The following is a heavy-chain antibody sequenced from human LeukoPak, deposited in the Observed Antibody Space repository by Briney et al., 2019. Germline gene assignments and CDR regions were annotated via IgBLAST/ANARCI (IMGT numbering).Heavy chain of an antibody. Sequence: GESLKISCKGSGYSFTSYWIGWVRQMPGKGLEWMGIIYPGDSDTRYSPFFQGQVTISADKSISTAYLQWSSLKASDTAMYYCASAIRYYDSSGYPPHYYYYYGMDVWGQGTTVTVSS. D-gene: IGHD3-22*01. J-gene: IGHJ6*02. CDR2: IYPGDSDT. CDR1: GYSFTSYW. V-gene: IGHV5-51*01. CDR3: ASAIRYYDSSGYPPHYYYYYGMDV.